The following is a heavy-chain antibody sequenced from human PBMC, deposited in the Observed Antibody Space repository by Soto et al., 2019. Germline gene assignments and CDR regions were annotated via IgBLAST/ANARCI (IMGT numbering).Heavy chain of an antibody. V-gene: IGHV4-4*02. CDR3: ARDEYSSSWEVDYYYGMDV. CDR1: GGSISSSNW. Sequence: SETLSLTCAVSGGSISSSNWWSWVRQPPGKGLEWIGEIYHSGSTNYNPSLKSRVTISVDKSKNQFSLKLSSVTAADTAVYYCARDEYSSSWEVDYYYGMDVWGQGTTVTVSS. CDR2: IYHSGST. J-gene: IGHJ6*02. D-gene: IGHD6-6*01.